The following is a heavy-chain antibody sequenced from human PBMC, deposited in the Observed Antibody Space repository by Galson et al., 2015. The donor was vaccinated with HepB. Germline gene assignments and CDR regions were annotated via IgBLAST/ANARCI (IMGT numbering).Heavy chain of an antibody. J-gene: IGHJ4*02. D-gene: IGHD2-15*01. V-gene: IGHV3-48*01. CDR2: ISSSSSTI. Sequence: SLRLSCAASGFTFSSYSMNWVRQAPGKGLEWISYISSSSSTIYYADSVKGRFTISRENAKNSLYLQMNSLRAGDTAVYYCARSKGGMYYFDFWGQGTLVTVSS. CDR3: ARSKGGMYYFDF. CDR1: GFTFSSYS.